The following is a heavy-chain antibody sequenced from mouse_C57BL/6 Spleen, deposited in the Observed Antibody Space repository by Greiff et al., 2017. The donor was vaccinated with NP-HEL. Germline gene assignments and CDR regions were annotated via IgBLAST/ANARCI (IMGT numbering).Heavy chain of an antibody. J-gene: IGHJ1*03. CDR2: IYPGDGDT. D-gene: IGHD1-1*01. CDR3: ARDYYGSSYWYFDV. V-gene: IGHV1-82*01. CDR1: GYAFSSSW. Sequence: QVQLQQSGPELVKPGASVKIPCKASGYAFSSSWMNWVKQRPGKGLEWIGRIYPGDGDTNYNGKFKGKATLTADKSSSTAYMQLSSLTSEDSAVYFCARDYYGSSYWYFDVWGTGTTVTVSS.